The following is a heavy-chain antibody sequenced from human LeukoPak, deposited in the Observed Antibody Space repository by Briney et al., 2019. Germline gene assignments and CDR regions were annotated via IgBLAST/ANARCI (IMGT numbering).Heavy chain of an antibody. CDR1: GFTVSSNY. J-gene: IGHJ6*02. V-gene: IGHV3-30*18. CDR3: AKDYQWLVRSGDYGMDV. Sequence: GGSLRLSCAASGFTVSSNYMSWVRQAPGKGLEWVAVISYDGSNKYYADSVKGRFTISRDNSKNTLYLQMNSLRAEDTAVYYCAKDYQWLVRSGDYGMDVWGQGTTVTVSS. CDR2: ISYDGSNK. D-gene: IGHD6-19*01.